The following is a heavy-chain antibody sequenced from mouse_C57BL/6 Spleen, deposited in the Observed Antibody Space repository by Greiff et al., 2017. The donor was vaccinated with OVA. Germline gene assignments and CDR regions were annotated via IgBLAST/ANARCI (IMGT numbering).Heavy chain of an antibody. D-gene: IGHD1-1*01. J-gene: IGHJ3*01. V-gene: IGHV1-50*01. CDR3: ARNYYGSSSAWFAY. CDR1: GYTFTSYW. CDR2: IDPSDSYT. Sequence: QVQLQQTGAELVKPGASVKLSCKASGYTFTSYWMQWVKQRPGQGLEWIGEIDPSDSYTNYNQKFKGKATLTVDTSSSTAYMQLSSLTSEDSAVYYCARNYYGSSSAWFAYWGQGTLVTVSA.